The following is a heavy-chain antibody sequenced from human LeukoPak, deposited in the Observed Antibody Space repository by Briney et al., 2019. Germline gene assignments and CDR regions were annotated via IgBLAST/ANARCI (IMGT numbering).Heavy chain of an antibody. V-gene: IGHV3-23*01. CDR3: AEGATHDYYYYMDV. CDR1: GFTFSSYA. Sequence: PGGSLRLSCAASGFTFSSYAMSWVRQAPGKGLEWVSAISGSGGSTYYADSVKGRFTISRDNSKNTLYLQMNSLRAEDTAVYYCAEGATHDYYYYMDVWGKGTTVTVSS. D-gene: IGHD1-26*01. J-gene: IGHJ6*03. CDR2: ISGSGGST.